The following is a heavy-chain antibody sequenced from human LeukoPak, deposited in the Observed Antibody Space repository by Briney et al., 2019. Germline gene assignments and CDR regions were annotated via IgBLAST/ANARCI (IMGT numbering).Heavy chain of an antibody. Sequence: PRASVKVSCEASGYTFTSYDINWVRQATGQGLEWMGWMNPNSGNTGYAQKFQGRVTMARNTSISTAYMELSSLRSEDTAVYYCAAGITGEYFDYWGQGTLVTVSS. V-gene: IGHV1-8*01. CDR3: AAGITGEYFDY. CDR1: GYTFTSYD. J-gene: IGHJ4*02. CDR2: MNPNSGNT. D-gene: IGHD1-14*01.